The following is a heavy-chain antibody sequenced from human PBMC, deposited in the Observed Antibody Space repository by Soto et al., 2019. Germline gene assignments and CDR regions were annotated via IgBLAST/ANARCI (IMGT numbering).Heavy chain of an antibody. D-gene: IGHD2-8*01. J-gene: IGHJ4*02. CDR2: ISTTSGNT. V-gene: IGHV1-18*01. CDR1: GYTFSSYS. CDR3: ARDNGYYDF. Sequence: QIQMVQSGAEVKQPGASVKISCKTSGYTFSSYSINCVRQAPGQGLEWMAWISTTSGNTNYAERVQGRVTVTLDKSARTAFMEMWVLTSDDTAVYFCARDNGYYDFWGQGTLVTVSS.